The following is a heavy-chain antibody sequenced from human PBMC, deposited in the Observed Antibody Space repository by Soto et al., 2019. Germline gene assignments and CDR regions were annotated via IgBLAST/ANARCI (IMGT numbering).Heavy chain of an antibody. J-gene: IGHJ5*02. CDR2: LSGYNGDT. CDR1: GYSLRDYA. Sequence: QVQLVQSGAEVKKPGASVRVPCKASGYSLRDYAFAWVRQAAGEGLEWMAWLSGYNGDTQYAPKFQGRGTLTTDPSTNKAYVVRRTLTSADPAVYFCARVDSPSATRGWFDAWGQGTLVTVSS. CDR3: ARVDSPSATRGWFDA. D-gene: IGHD2-2*01. V-gene: IGHV1-18*01.